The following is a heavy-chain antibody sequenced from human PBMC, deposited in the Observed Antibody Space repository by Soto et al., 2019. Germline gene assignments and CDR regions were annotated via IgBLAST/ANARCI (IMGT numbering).Heavy chain of an antibody. V-gene: IGHV3-9*01. D-gene: IGHD6-19*01. Sequence: EVRLVESGGGLVQPGRSLRLSCAASGFKFNDYAMHWVRQAPGKGLEWVSGISWQGETIGYVDSVKGRFIISRDNAKNVLYLQMNSLRTEDTALYYCAKDSQFYYMDVW. J-gene: IGHJ6*03. CDR2: ISWQGETI. CDR3: AKDSQFYYMDV. CDR1: GFKFNDYA.